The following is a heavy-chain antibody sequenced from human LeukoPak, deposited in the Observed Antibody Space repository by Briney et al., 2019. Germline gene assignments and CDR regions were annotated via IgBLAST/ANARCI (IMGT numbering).Heavy chain of an antibody. V-gene: IGHV4-59*08. Sequence: SETLSLTCTVSGGSISSYYWSWIRQPPGKGLEWIGYIYYSGSTNYNPSLKSRVTISVDTSKNQFSLKLSSVAAADTAVYYCARSPINSPRQEPFDYWGQGTLVTVSS. J-gene: IGHJ4*02. CDR2: IYYSGST. CDR1: GGSISSYY. D-gene: IGHD4-23*01. CDR3: ARSPINSPRQEPFDY.